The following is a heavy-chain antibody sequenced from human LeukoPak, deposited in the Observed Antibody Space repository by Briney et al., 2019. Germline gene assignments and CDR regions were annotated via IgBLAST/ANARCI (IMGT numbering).Heavy chain of an antibody. CDR1: GFTSSSYT. D-gene: IGHD4-11*01. V-gene: IGHV3-30*09. Sequence: PGGSLRLSCAASGFTSSSYTFYWFRQPPGKGLEWVASVSVEGTGGYFPGSVEGRFAISRDDSKKSVFLQMSNLRPEDTAVYFCATVTKVDFDYWGQGTLVTVSS. CDR2: VSVEGTGG. J-gene: IGHJ4*02. CDR3: ATVTKVDFDY.